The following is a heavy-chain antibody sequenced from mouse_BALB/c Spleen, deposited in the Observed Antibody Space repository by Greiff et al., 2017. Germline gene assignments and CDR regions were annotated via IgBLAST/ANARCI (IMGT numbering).Heavy chain of an antibody. CDR2: IRNKANGYTT. D-gene: IGHD1-1*01. Sequence: EVQRVESGGGLVQPGGSLRLSCATSGFTFTDYYMSWVRQPPGKALEWLGFIRNKANGYTTEYSASVKGRFTISRDNSQSILYLQMNTLRAEDSATYYCARVSYYGSSYSAMDYWGQGTSVTVSS. CDR3: ARVSYYGSSYSAMDY. J-gene: IGHJ4*01. CDR1: GFTFTDYY. V-gene: IGHV7-3*02.